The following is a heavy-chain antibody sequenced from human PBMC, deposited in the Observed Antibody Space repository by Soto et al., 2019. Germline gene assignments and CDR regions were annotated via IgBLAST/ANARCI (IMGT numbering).Heavy chain of an antibody. J-gene: IGHJ4*02. V-gene: IGHV3-30*18. Sequence: GGSLRLSCAASGFTFSSYGMHWVRQAPGKGLEWVAVISYDGSNKYYADSVKGRFTISRDNSKNTLYLQMNSLRAEDTAVYYCAKVPLTTVVTRTYFDYWGQGTLVTVSS. CDR1: GFTFSSYG. D-gene: IGHD4-17*01. CDR3: AKVPLTTVVTRTYFDY. CDR2: ISYDGSNK.